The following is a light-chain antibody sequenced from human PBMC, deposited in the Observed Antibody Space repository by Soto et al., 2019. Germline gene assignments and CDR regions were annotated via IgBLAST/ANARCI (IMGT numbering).Light chain of an antibody. CDR3: QQYHSYSWT. CDR2: GAS. V-gene: IGKV3-15*01. CDR1: QSITSN. J-gene: IGKJ1*01. Sequence: EIVMTQSPATLSVSPGERATLSCRASQSITSNLAWYQQKPGQAPRLLIYGASARATGIPARFSGSGSGTEFTLTISSLQSEDFATYYCQQYHSYSWTFGQGTKVEIQ.